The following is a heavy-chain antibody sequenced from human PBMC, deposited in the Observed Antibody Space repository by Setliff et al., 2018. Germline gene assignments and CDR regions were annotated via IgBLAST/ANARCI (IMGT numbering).Heavy chain of an antibody. CDR1: GGSISSSRYC. V-gene: IGHV4-39*01. J-gene: IGHJ6*02. Sequence: SETLSLTCTVSGGSISSSRYCWGWIRQPPGKGLERIGSIYYSGSTYYNPSLKSRVTISVDTSKNQFSLKLSSVTAADTAVYYCARAAGYSSSWYHYYYGMDVWGQGTTVTVSS. D-gene: IGHD6-13*01. CDR3: ARAAGYSSSWYHYYYGMDV. CDR2: IYYSGST.